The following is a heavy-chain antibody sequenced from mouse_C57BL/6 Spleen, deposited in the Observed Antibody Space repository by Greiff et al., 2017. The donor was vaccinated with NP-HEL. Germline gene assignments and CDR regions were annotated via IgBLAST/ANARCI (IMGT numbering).Heavy chain of an antibody. CDR3: ARSEFITTGDYFDY. V-gene: IGHV1-52*01. CDR2: IDPSDSET. Sequence: QVQLKQPGAELVRPGSSVKLSCKASGYTFTSYWMHWVKQRPIQGLEWIGNIDPSDSETHYNQKFKDKATLTGDKYSSTAYMKLSSLTSEDSSVYSCARSEFITTGDYFDYWGQGTTLTVSS. D-gene: IGHD1-1*01. J-gene: IGHJ2*01. CDR1: GYTFTSYW.